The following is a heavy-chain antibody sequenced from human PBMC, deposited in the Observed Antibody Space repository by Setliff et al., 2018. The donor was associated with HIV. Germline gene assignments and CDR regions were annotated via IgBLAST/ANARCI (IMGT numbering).Heavy chain of an antibody. CDR3: ARERRGGYSGYDSHWYFDL. CDR1: GGSISSYY. CDR2: IDYSGST. V-gene: IGHV4-59*01. J-gene: IGHJ2*01. D-gene: IGHD5-12*01. Sequence: PSETLSLTCTVSGGSISSYYWNWIRQPPGKGLEWIGYIDYSGSTNYNTSLRSRVTISLDTSKNQFSLKLSSVTAADTVGYYCARERRGGYSGYDSHWYFDLWGRGTLVTVSS.